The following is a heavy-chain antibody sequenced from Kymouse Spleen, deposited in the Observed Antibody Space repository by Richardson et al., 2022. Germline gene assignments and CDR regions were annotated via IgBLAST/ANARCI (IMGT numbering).Heavy chain of an antibody. J-gene: IGHJ4*02. CDR2: IWYDGSNK. CDR1: GFTFSSYG. CDR3: ARDGEAGTTDFDY. Sequence: QVQLVESGGGVVQPGRSLRLSCAASGFTFSSYGMHWVRQAPGKGLEWVAVIWYDGSNKYYADSVKGRFTISRDNSKNTLYLQMNSLRAEDTAVYYCARDGEAGTTDFDYWGQGTLVTVSS. V-gene: IGHV3-33*01. D-gene: IGHD1-7*01.